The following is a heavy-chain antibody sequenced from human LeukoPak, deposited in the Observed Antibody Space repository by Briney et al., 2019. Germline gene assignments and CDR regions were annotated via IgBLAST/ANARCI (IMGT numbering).Heavy chain of an antibody. CDR3: ARKDTAMDPDGYGAFDI. V-gene: IGHV1-8*01. CDR1: GYTFGSYD. D-gene: IGHD5-18*01. CDR2: MNPNSGNT. J-gene: IGHJ3*02. Sequence: ASVKVSCKASGYTFGSYDINWVRQAPGQGLEWMGWMNPNSGNTGYAQKFQGRLTMTGNTSISTFYMELSSLRSEDTAVYYCARKDTAMDPDGYGAFDIWGQGRMVTVSS.